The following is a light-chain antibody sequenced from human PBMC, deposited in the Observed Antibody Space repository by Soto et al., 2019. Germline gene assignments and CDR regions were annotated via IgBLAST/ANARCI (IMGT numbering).Light chain of an antibody. CDR3: NSYGGSDNYV. V-gene: IGLV2-8*01. CDR1: TSDVGGYNY. J-gene: IGLJ1*01. CDR2: DVS. Sequence: QSVLTQPPSASGSPGQSVTISCTGTTSDVGGYNYVSWYQQYPGKAPKLIMYDVSKRPSGVPDRFTGSKSGNTASLTVSGLQAEDEADYYCNSYGGSDNYVFGNGTKVTVL.